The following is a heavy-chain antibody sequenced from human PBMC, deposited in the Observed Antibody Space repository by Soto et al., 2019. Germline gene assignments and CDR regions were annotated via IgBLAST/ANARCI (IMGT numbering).Heavy chain of an antibody. J-gene: IGHJ6*03. CDR3: ARDSGGDYHNYYMDV. D-gene: IGHD4-17*01. V-gene: IGHV3-33*01. CDR2: IWYDGRNK. CDR1: GFTFSSYA. Sequence: QVQLVESGGGVVQPGRSLRLSCAASGFTFSSYAMHWVRQAPGKGLEWVTIIWYDGRNKNYADSVKGRFTISRDNSKNTVYLQMNSLRVEDTAVYYCARDSGGDYHNYYMDVWGKGTTVTVSS.